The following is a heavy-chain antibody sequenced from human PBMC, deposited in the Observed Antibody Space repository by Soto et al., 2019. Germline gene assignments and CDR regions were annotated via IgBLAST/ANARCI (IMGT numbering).Heavy chain of an antibody. V-gene: IGHV3-15*01. CDR2: IKSKTDGGTT. J-gene: IGHJ4*02. D-gene: IGHD2-21*01. CDR1: GFTFSNAW. CDR3: TTDTHTLSLGGLCY. Sequence: PGGSLRLSCAASGFTFSNAWISWVRQAPWKGLEWVGRIKSKTDGGTTDYAAPVKGRFTISRDDSKNTLYLQMNSLKTEDTAVYYCTTDTHTLSLGGLCYWGQGTLVAVCS.